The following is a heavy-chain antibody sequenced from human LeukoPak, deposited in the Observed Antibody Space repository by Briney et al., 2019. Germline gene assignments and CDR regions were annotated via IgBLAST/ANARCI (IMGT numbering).Heavy chain of an antibody. J-gene: IGHJ5*02. CDR3: AVAYSGYDDNWFDP. D-gene: IGHD5-12*01. Sequence: GGSLRLSCATSGFTFNNYNMNWVRQAPGRALEWVSSITSSGTYIFYADSVKGRFTISRDNAKNSLYLQMNSLGPEDTAVYYCAVAYSGYDDNWFDPWGQGTLVTVSS. V-gene: IGHV3-21*01. CDR1: GFTFNNYN. CDR2: ITSSGTYI.